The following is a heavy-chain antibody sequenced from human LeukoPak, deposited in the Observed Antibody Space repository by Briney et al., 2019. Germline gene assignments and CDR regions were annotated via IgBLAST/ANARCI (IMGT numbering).Heavy chain of an antibody. V-gene: IGHV3-9*01. CDR3: AKPTTLFDY. D-gene: IGHD2-21*01. J-gene: IGHJ4*02. Sequence: PGGSLRLSCAASGFTFSIYWMSWVRQAPGKGLEWVSGISWNSGSIGYADSVKGRFTISRDNAKNSLYLQMNSLRAEDTAVYYCAKPTTLFDYWGQGTLVTVSS. CDR2: ISWNSGSI. CDR1: GFTFSIYW.